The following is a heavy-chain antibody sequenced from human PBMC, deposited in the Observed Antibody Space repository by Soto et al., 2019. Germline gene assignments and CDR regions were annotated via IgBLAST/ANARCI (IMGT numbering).Heavy chain of an antibody. Sequence: QVQLVESGGGVVQPGRSLRLSCAASGFTFSSYAMHWVRQAPGKGLEWVAVISYDGSNKYYADSVKGRFTISRDNSKNTQYLQMNSLRAEDTAVYYCARDPDSSGYYRGYYYYGMDVWGQGTTVTVSS. CDR1: GFTFSSYA. CDR2: ISYDGSNK. CDR3: ARDPDSSGYYRGYYYYGMDV. D-gene: IGHD3-22*01. J-gene: IGHJ6*02. V-gene: IGHV3-30-3*01.